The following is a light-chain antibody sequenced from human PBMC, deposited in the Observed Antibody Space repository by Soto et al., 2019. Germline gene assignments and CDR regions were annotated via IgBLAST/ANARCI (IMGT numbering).Light chain of an antibody. CDR3: CSYAGRVV. CDR2: EVT. V-gene: IGLV2-23*02. Sequence: QSALTQPASVSGSPGQSITISCAGTNGDVATSNLVSWYQQHSGKAPKVIIYEVTKRPSGVSIRFSGSKSGNTASLTSSGLQADDEAYYYCCSYAGRVVFGGGTKLTVL. J-gene: IGLJ2*01. CDR1: NGDVATSNL.